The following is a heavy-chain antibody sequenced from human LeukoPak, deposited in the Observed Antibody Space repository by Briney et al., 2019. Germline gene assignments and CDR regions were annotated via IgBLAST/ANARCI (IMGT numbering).Heavy chain of an antibody. Sequence: GGSLRLSCAASGFTFSDFAMSWVRRAPGKGLEWVSGVSGNGGSTHYADSVKGRFTISRDNSKNTLYLQMNSLRAEDTAVYYCAILGGGMAHWGQGTLVAVSS. J-gene: IGHJ4*02. CDR2: VSGNGGST. V-gene: IGHV3-23*01. CDR3: AILGGGMAH. D-gene: IGHD3-16*01. CDR1: GFTFSDFA.